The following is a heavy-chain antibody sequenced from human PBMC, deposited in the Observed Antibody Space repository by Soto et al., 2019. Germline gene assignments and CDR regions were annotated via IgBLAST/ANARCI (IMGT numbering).Heavy chain of an antibody. J-gene: IGHJ3*02. D-gene: IGHD3-10*01. CDR2: IRSKANSYAT. V-gene: IGHV3-73*01. CDR1: GFTFSGSA. Sequence: PGGSLRLSCAASGFTFSGSAMHWVRQASGKGLEWVGRIRSKANSYATAYAASVKGRFTISRDDSKNTAYLQMNSLKTEDTAVYYCTRPMPQWFGELYAFDIWGQGAMVTVSS. CDR3: TRPMPQWFGELYAFDI.